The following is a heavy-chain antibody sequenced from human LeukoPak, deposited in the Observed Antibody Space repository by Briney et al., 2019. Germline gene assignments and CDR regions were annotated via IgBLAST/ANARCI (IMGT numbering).Heavy chain of an antibody. Sequence: PSETLSLTCAVYGGSFSGYYWSWIRQPPGKGLEWIGEINHSGSTNYNPSLKSRVTISVDTSKNQFSLKLSSVTAADTAVYYCARGTISLYDYGGNSGPGYFDYWGQGTLVTVSS. CDR1: GGSFSGYY. V-gene: IGHV4-34*01. J-gene: IGHJ4*02. CDR2: INHSGST. CDR3: ARGTISLYDYGGNSGPGYFDY. D-gene: IGHD4-17*01.